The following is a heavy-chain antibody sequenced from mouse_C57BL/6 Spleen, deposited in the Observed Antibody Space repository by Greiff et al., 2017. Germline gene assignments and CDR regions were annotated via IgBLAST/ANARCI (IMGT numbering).Heavy chain of an antibody. Sequence: QVQLQQPGAELVRPGSSVKLSCKASGYTFTSYWMDWVKQRPGQGLEWIGNIYPSDSETHYNQKFKDKATLAVDKSSSTAYMQLSSLTSEDSAVYYCSRGEISPAGFAYWGQGTLVTVAA. CDR1: GYTFTSYW. V-gene: IGHV1-61*01. D-gene: IGHD1-2*01. J-gene: IGHJ3*01. CDR3: SRGEISPAGFAY. CDR2: IYPSDSET.